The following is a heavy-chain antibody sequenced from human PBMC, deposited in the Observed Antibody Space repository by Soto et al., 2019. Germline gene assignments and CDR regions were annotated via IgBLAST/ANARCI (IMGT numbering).Heavy chain of an antibody. CDR3: VKDGSSGWPYFDDMDV. Sequence: PGGSLRLSCAASGLTFSSYGMHWVRQAPGKGLEWVAVILYDGSKKYYADSVKGRFTISRDNSKNALYLQMSSLRAEDTALYYCVKDGSSGWPYFDDMDVPGRGPTVTVSS. CDR1: GLTFSSYG. V-gene: IGHV3-30*18. D-gene: IGHD6-19*01. CDR2: ILYDGSKK. J-gene: IGHJ6*03.